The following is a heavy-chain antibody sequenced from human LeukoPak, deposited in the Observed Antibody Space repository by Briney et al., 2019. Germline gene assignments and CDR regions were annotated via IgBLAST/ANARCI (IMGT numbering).Heavy chain of an antibody. CDR3: ARKPYYYGSGSYYFGY. CDR1: GGSFSGYY. V-gene: IGHV4-34*01. J-gene: IGHJ4*02. D-gene: IGHD3-10*01. CDR2: INHSGST. Sequence: PPETLSLTCAVYGGSFSGYYWSWIRQPPGKGLEWIGEINHSGSTNHNPSLKSRVTISVDTSKNQFSLKLSSVPAADTGVYYCARKPYYYGSGSYYFGYWGQGTLVTVSS.